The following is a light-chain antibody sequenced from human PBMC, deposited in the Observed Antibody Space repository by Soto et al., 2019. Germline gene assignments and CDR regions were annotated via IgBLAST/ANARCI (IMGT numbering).Light chain of an antibody. J-gene: IGLJ2*01. CDR3: SSYAGSNNLV. V-gene: IGLV2-8*01. CDR1: SSDVGGYNY. CDR2: DVS. Sequence: QSVLTQPPSASGSPGQSVTISCTGTSSDVGGYNYVSWYQQHPGKAPKLMIYDVSKRPSGVPDRFAGSKSGNTASLTVSGLQAEAEADYYCSSYAGSNNLVFGGGTKLTVL.